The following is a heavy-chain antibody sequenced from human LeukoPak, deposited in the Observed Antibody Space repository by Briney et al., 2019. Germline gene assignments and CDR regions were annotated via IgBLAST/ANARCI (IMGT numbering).Heavy chain of an antibody. D-gene: IGHD1-26*01. CDR3: AKGGVGWVAFEY. J-gene: IGHJ4*02. Sequence: GGSLRLSRAASGFTFSNFAMSCVPHAPGKGLQWVSAISDSGGGTFYADSVKGRFTLSRDNSKNTLYLQMNSLRAEDTAVYYCAKGGVGWVAFEYWGQGTLVTVSS. CDR2: ISDSGGGT. CDR1: GFTFSNFA. V-gene: IGHV3-23*01.